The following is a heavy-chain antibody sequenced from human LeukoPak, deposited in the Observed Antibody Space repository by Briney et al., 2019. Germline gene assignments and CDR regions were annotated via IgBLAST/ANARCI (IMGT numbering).Heavy chain of an antibody. Sequence: PGGSLRLSCAASGFTFSSYWMHWVRQAPGKGLVWVSRINSDGTYTTCADSVKGRFTISRDNAKNTLYLQLNSLRAEDTAVYYCAGSLWSGYAGYWGQGGLVTVSS. CDR2: INSDGTYT. D-gene: IGHD3-3*01. J-gene: IGHJ4*02. CDR3: AGSLWSGYAGY. CDR1: GFTFSSYW. V-gene: IGHV3-74*01.